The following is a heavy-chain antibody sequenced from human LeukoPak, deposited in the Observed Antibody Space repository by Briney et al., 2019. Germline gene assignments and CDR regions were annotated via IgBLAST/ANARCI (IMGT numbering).Heavy chain of an antibody. D-gene: IGHD3-10*01. CDR3: ARDRLWFGEPMGIDY. V-gene: IGHV3-23*01. CDR2: ISANSGAT. CDR1: GFTFSSYP. Sequence: PGGSLRLSCAASGFTFSSYPMSWVRQAPGRGLEWVSVISANSGATYYADSVKGRFTISRDNAKNTLYLQMNNLRAEDTAVYYCARDRLWFGEPMGIDYWGQGTLVTVSS. J-gene: IGHJ4*02.